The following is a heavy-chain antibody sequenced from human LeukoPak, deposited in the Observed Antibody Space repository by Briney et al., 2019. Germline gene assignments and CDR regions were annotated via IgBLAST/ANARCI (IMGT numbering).Heavy chain of an antibody. Sequence: GGSLRLSCAASGFTFSSYSMNWVRQAPGKGLEWVSSISSSSSFIYYADSVKGRFTISRDNAENSLYLQMSSLGAEDTAVYYCARGGSSRHDNWGQGTLVTVSS. D-gene: IGHD6-13*01. CDR1: GFTFSSYS. V-gene: IGHV3-21*01. J-gene: IGHJ4*02. CDR3: ARGGSSRHDN. CDR2: ISSSSSFI.